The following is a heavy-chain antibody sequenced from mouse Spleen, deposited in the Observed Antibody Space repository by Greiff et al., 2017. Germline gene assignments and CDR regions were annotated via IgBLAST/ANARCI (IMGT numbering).Heavy chain of an antibody. CDR2: IRNKANNHAT. CDR3: TRPATVVAKDWYFDV. J-gene: IGHJ1*01. CDR1: GFTFSDAW. D-gene: IGHD1-1*01. Sequence: EVKVEESGGGLVQPGGPMKLSCAASGFTFSDAWMDWVRQSPEKGLEWVAEIRNKANNHATYYAESVKGRFTISRDDSKSSVYLQMNSLRAEDTGIYYCTRPATVVAKDWYFDVWGAGTTVTVSS. V-gene: IGHV6-6*01.